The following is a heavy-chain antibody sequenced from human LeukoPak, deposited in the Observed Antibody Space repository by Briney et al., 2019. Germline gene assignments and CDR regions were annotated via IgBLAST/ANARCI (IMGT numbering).Heavy chain of an antibody. CDR3: AKDGYSSGWYFDY. V-gene: IGHV3-23*01. Sequence: GGSLRLSCAASAFTFSNCAMSWVRQAPGKGLEWVSGISGSGVSTYYADSVKGRFTISRDNSKNTLDLQMNSLGAEDTAVYYCAKDGYSSGWYFDYWGQGTLVTVSS. CDR2: ISGSGVST. D-gene: IGHD6-19*01. CDR1: AFTFSNCA. J-gene: IGHJ4*02.